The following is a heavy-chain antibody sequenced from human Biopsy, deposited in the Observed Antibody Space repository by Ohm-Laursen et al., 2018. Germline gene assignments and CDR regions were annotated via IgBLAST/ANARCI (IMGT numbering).Heavy chain of an antibody. Sequence: ASVKVSCKASGYSFTSYYMHWVRQAPGQGLEWMGMINPSGSTTSYPQIFQGRVTMTRDTSKSTVYMELSSLRSADTAVYFCARNTGRYGDLYYFDYWGQGTLVTVSS. D-gene: IGHD4-17*01. V-gene: IGHV1-46*01. CDR1: GYSFTSYY. CDR2: INPSGSTT. J-gene: IGHJ4*02. CDR3: ARNTGRYGDLYYFDY.